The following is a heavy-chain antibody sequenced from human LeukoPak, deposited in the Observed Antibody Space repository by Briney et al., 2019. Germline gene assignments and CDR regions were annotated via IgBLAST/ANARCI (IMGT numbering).Heavy chain of an antibody. CDR2: INHSGST. CDR1: GGSFSGYY. CDR3: ARRVCSGGSCYSEYFQH. Sequence: SETLSLTCAVYGGSFSGYYCSWIRQPPGKGLEWIGEINHSGSTNYNPSLKSRVTISVDTSKNQFSLKLSSVTAADTAVYYCARRVCSGGSCYSEYFQHWGQGTLVTVSS. D-gene: IGHD2-15*01. V-gene: IGHV4-34*01. J-gene: IGHJ1*01.